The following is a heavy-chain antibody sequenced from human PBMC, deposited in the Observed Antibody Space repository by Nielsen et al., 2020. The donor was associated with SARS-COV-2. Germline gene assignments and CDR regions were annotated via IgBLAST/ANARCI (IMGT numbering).Heavy chain of an antibody. J-gene: IGHJ5*02. Sequence: SETLSLTCAVYGGSFSGYYWSWIRQAPGKGLEWIGEINHSGSTNYNPSLKSRVTISVDTSKNQFSLKLSSVTAADTAVYYCASSLSNYWFDPWGQGTLVTVSS. CDR3: ASSLSNYWFDP. V-gene: IGHV4-34*01. D-gene: IGHD4-11*01. CDR2: INHSGST. CDR1: GGSFSGYY.